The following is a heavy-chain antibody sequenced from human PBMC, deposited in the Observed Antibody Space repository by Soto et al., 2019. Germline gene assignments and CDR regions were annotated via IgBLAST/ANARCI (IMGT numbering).Heavy chain of an antibody. D-gene: IGHD2-8*01. V-gene: IGHV5-10-1*01. CDR1: GYSFTSYW. CDR2: IDPSDSYT. J-gene: IGHJ6*02. CDR3: ASNKKWNYYYGMDV. Sequence: GESLKISCKGSGYSFTSYWISWVRQMPGKGLEWMGRIDPSDSYTKYSPSFQGHVTISADKSISTAYLQWSSLKASDTAMYYCASNKKWNYYYGMDVWGPGTTVTVSS.